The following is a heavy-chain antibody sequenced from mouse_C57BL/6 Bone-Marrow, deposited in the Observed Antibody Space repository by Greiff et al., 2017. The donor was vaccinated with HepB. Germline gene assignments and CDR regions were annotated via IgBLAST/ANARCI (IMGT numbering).Heavy chain of an antibody. CDR2: IDPETGGT. Sequence: VQLQQSVAELVRPGASVPLSCKASGYTFTDYEMHWVKQTPVHGLEWIGAIDPETGGTAYNQKFKGKAILTADKSSSTAYMELSSLTSEDSAVYYCASHATETRYYAIDYWGQRTSVTVSS. CDR1: GYTFTDYE. J-gene: IGHJ4*01. D-gene: IGHD4-1*02. V-gene: IGHV1-15*01. CDR3: ASHATETRYYAIDY.